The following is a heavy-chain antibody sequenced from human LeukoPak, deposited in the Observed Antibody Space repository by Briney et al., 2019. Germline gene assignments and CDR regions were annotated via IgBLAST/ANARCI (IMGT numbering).Heavy chain of an antibody. CDR1: GGTFSSYA. Sequence: SVKVSCKASGGTFSSYAISWVRQAPGQGLEWMGRIIPIFGMANYAQKFQGRVTITADKSTSTAYMELSSLRSEDTAVYYCASGIYSYGHQYYFDYWGQGTLVTVSS. CDR2: IIPIFGMA. D-gene: IGHD5-18*01. V-gene: IGHV1-69*04. CDR3: ASGIYSYGHQYYFDY. J-gene: IGHJ4*02.